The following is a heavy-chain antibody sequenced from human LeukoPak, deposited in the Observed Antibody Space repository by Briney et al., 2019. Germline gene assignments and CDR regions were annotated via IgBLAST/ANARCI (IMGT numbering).Heavy chain of an antibody. Sequence: PSETLSLTCTVSGGSISSGSYYWSWIRQPAGKGLEWIGRFYTSGSTNYNPSLRSRVTISVDTSKNQFSLNLSSVTAADTAMYYCARYESIVRGFGYWGQGTLVTVSS. V-gene: IGHV4-61*02. CDR3: ARYESIVRGFGY. D-gene: IGHD3-10*01. CDR1: GGSISSGSYY. CDR2: FYTSGST. J-gene: IGHJ4*02.